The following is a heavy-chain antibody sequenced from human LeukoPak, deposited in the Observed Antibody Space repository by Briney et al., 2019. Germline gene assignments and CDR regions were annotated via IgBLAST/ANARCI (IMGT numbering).Heavy chain of an antibody. CDR2: TYYRSKWYN. Sequence: SQTLSLTCAISGDSVSSNSAAWNWIRQSPSRGLEWLGRTYYRSKWYNDYAVSVKSRITINPDTSKNQFSLQLNSVTPEDTAVYYCARTLKKAVAGSYYCYGMDVWGQGTTVTVSS. D-gene: IGHD6-19*01. V-gene: IGHV6-1*01. CDR1: GDSVSSNSAA. CDR3: ARTLKKAVAGSYYCYGMDV. J-gene: IGHJ6*02.